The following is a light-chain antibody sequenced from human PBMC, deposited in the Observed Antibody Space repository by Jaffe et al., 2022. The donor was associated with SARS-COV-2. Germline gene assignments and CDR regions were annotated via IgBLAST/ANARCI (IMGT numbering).Light chain of an antibody. J-gene: IGKJ2*03. CDR3: QQHVRTPYS. CDR2: GAS. CDR1: QSVSKS. Sequence: EIVLTQSPGTLSLSPGERATLSCRASQSVSKSLVWYQQKPGQPPRLLIYGASSRATGIPDRFSGSGSETDFTLTISRLEPEDLAVYYCQQHVRTPYSFGQGTRLRIK. V-gene: IGKV3-20*01.